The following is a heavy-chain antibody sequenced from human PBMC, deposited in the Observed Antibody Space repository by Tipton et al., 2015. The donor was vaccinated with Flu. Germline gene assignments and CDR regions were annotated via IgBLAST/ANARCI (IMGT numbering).Heavy chain of an antibody. V-gene: IGHV4-59*08. CDR1: GGSISSYY. Sequence: TLSLTCTVSGGSISSYYWSWIRQPPGKRLEWIGYIYYSGSTNYNPSLKSRVTISVDTSKNQFSLKLSSVTAADTAVYYCARQVAYYGYDYWGQGTLVTVSS. CDR3: ARQVAYYGYDY. D-gene: IGHD3-10*01. J-gene: IGHJ4*02. CDR2: IYYSGST.